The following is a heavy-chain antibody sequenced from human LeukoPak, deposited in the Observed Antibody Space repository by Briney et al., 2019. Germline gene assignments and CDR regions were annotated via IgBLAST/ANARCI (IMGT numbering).Heavy chain of an antibody. CDR1: GGSISSYY. V-gene: IGHV4-4*07. Sequence: SETLSLTCTVSGGSISSYYWSWIRQPAGKGLEWIGRIYTSGSANYNPSLKSRVTMSVDTSKNQFSLKLSSVTAADTAVYYCAVRPNYDFWSGYPHYYYYGMDVWGQGTTVTVSS. D-gene: IGHD3-3*01. CDR3: AVRPNYDFWSGYPHYYYYGMDV. J-gene: IGHJ6*02. CDR2: IYTSGSA.